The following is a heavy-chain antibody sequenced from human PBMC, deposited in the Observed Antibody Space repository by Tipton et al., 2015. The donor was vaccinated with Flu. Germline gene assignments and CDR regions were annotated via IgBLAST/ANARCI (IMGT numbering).Heavy chain of an antibody. CDR2: ITWNSDSI. Sequence: SLRLSCSASEFTFEEFALHWVRQTPGKGLEWVAGITWNSDSIQYADSVKGRFTISRDNDENSLFLQMHSLRIEDTGVYYCAKISEAYTRSWYCHLDLWGRGTLVTVSS. CDR1: EFTFEEFA. J-gene: IGHJ2*01. V-gene: IGHV3-9*01. D-gene: IGHD2-2*02. CDR3: AKISEAYTRSWYCHLDL.